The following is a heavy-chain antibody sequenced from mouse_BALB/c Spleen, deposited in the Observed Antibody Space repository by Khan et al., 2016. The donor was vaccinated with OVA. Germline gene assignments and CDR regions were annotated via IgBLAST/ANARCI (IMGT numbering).Heavy chain of an antibody. V-gene: IGHV2-9*02. CDR3: ARLEDK. J-gene: IGHJ2*01. CDR2: IWAGGSK. Sequence: QVQLKESGPGLVAPSQSLSITCTVPGFSLNSFGVHWVRQPPGNGLKWLGVIWAGGSKNHNSALMSNLSISKDNSKSQVFLKMNSLQTDDTAMYYCARLEDKWGQGTTLTVSS. CDR1: GFSLNSFG.